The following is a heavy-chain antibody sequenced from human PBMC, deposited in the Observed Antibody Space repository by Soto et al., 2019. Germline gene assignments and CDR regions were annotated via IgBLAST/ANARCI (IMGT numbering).Heavy chain of an antibody. CDR3: AGDSGSGTYYAFDI. CDR1: GFTVNSKY. D-gene: IGHD3-10*01. J-gene: IGHJ3*02. CDR2: SYNGGGT. V-gene: IGHV3-66*01. Sequence: GGSLRLSCAASGFTVNSKYINWVRQAPGKGLEWVSLSYNGGGTYYADSVGGRFSISRDNSKNTVYLQMNSLRAEETAVYYCAGDSGSGTYYAFDIWGQGTMVTVSS.